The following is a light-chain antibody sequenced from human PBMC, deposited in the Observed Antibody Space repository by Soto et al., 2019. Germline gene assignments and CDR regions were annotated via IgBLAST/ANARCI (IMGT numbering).Light chain of an antibody. Sequence: DIQMTQSPSSLSASVGDRVTITCRASQGMNNYLAWYQQKPGKVPKLLIYAASTLQSGVPSRFSGSGSGTDFTLTISSLQPEDVATYYCQNYNSAQYTFGQGTNLELK. J-gene: IGKJ2*01. CDR3: QNYNSAQYT. CDR2: AAS. V-gene: IGKV1-27*01. CDR1: QGMNNY.